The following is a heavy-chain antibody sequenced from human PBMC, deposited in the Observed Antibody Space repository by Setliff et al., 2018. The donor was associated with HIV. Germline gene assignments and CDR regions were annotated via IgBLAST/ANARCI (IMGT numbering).Heavy chain of an antibody. Sequence: PGESLKISCKGSGYSFTNYWIGWVRQMPGKGLEWMGIIYPGDSDIIYSPSFQGQVTISADKSITTAYLQWSSLKASDTAIYYCVRHRSAVAGTRIGYCYYMDVWGKGTTVTVSS. D-gene: IGHD6-19*01. V-gene: IGHV5-51*01. CDR2: IYPGDSDI. CDR3: VRHRSAVAGTRIGYCYYMDV. J-gene: IGHJ6*03. CDR1: GYSFTNYW.